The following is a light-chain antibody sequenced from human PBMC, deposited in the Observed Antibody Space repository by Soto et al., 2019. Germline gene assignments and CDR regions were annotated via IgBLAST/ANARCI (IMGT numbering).Light chain of an antibody. CDR1: QTISFS. CDR2: DAS. Sequence: DIQMTQSPSTLSASVGDRVTITCRASQTISFSLAWYQQKPGKAPKLLIYDASTLQSGVPSRFSGSGSGTEFTLTISSLQPDDFATYYCQQHNGYSERMFGQGTKVDIK. CDR3: QQHNGYSERM. J-gene: IGKJ1*01. V-gene: IGKV1-5*01.